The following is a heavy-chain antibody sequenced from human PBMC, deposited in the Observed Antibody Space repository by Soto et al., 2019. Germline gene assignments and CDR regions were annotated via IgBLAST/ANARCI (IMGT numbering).Heavy chain of an antibody. D-gene: IGHD4-17*01. V-gene: IGHV5-10-1*01. CDR1: GYSFISYW. CDR3: ARQNLNYGYYYYYGMDV. J-gene: IGHJ6*02. Sequence: GESLKISCKGSGYSFISYWIGWVRQMPGKGLEWMGRIDPSDSYTNYSPSFQGHVTISADKSISTAYLQWSSLKASDTAMYYCARQNLNYGYYYYYGMDVWGQGTTVTVSS. CDR2: IDPSDSYT.